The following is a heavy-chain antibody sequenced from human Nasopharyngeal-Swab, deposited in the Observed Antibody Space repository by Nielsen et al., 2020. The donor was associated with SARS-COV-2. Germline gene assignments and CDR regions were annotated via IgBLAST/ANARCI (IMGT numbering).Heavy chain of an antibody. V-gene: IGHV4-34*01. CDR3: ARDREKDRLRYYGMDV. CDR2: INHSGST. D-gene: IGHD1-14*01. Sequence: WIRQPPGKGLEWIGEINHSGSTNYNPSLKSRVTISVDTSKNQFSLKLSSVTAADTAVYYCARDREKDRLRYYGMDVWGQGTTVTVSS. J-gene: IGHJ6*02.